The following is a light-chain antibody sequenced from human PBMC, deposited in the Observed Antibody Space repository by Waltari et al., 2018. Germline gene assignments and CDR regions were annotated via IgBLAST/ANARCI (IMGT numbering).Light chain of an antibody. V-gene: IGLV3-21*03. CDR3: QVWDSSSDHVV. CDR1: NIGGKS. CDR2: DNS. Sequence: SYVLTQPPSVSVAPGKTARITCGGNNIGGKSVHWYQQKPGQAPVLVGYDNSDRPSGSPERCSGSNSGNTATRTISRVEAGDEADYYCQVWDSSSDHVVFGGGTKLTVL. J-gene: IGLJ2*01.